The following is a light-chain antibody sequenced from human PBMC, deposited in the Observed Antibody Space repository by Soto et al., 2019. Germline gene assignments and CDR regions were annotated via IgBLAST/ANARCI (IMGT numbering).Light chain of an antibody. V-gene: IGKV3-20*01. J-gene: IGKJ3*01. CDR2: GAS. CDR1: QSVRSNF. CDR3: LQHNRFPFT. Sequence: EIVLTQSPGTLSLSPGERATLSCRASQSVRSNFLAWYQQKPGQAPRLLIYGASNRATGIPDRFSGSGSGTDFTLTITRLEPEDFATYYCLQHNRFPFTFGPGTKVYIK.